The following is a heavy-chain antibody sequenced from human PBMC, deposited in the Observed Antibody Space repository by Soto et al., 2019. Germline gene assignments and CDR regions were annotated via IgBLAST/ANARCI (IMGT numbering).Heavy chain of an antibody. CDR1: GYLFTAYS. D-gene: IGHD2-15*01. CDR3: AREENCSGGTCYSEYFRR. Sequence: ASVKVSCKASGYLFTAYSMHWVRLAPGQGLEWMGVVNPSGGSTKYAQNFQGRVTMTRDTSTTTTYMELSSLRSDDTAIYYCAREENCSGGTCYSEYFRRWGQGTLVTVSS. J-gene: IGHJ1*01. CDR2: VNPSGGST. V-gene: IGHV1-46*01.